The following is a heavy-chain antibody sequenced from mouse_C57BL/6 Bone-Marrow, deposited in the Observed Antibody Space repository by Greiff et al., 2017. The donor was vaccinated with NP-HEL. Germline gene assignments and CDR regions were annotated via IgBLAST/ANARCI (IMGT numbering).Heavy chain of an antibody. V-gene: IGHV1-59*01. CDR2: IDPSDSYT. CDR1: GYTFTSYW. Sequence: VQLQQPGAELVRPGTSVKLSCKASGYTFTSYWMHWVKQRPGQGLEWIGVIDPSDSYTNYNQKFKGKATLTVDTSSSTAYMQLSSLTSEDSAVYYCAREFDYCAWYFDVWGTGTTITVSS. CDR3: AREFDYCAWYFDV. D-gene: IGHD2-4*01. J-gene: IGHJ1*03.